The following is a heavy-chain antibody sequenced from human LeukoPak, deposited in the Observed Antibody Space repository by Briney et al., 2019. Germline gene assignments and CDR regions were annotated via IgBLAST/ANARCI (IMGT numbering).Heavy chain of an antibody. D-gene: IGHD5-12*01. V-gene: IGHV3-48*03. Sequence: GGSLRLSCAASGFTFSSYEMNWVRQAPGKGLEWVSYISSSGSTIYYADSVKGRFTISRDNAKNSLYLQMNSLRAEDTAVYYCARDPSGIVATIPPGFDYWGQGTLVTVSS. CDR1: GFTFSSYE. J-gene: IGHJ4*02. CDR2: ISSSGSTI. CDR3: ARDPSGIVATIPPGFDY.